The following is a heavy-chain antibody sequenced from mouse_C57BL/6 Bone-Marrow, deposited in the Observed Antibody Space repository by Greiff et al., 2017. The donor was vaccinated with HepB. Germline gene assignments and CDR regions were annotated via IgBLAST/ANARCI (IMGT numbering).Heavy chain of an antibody. CDR2: IRSKSSNYAT. Sequence: EVMLVESGGGLVQPKGSLKLSCAASGFTFNTYAMHWVRQAPGKGLEWVARIRSKSSNYATYYADSVKDRFTISRDYSQSKLYLQMNNLKTEDTALYSCVRDSYSSLDYWGQGTTLTVSS. D-gene: IGHD2-5*01. CDR3: VRDSYSSLDY. CDR1: GFTFNTYA. J-gene: IGHJ2*01. V-gene: IGHV10-3*01.